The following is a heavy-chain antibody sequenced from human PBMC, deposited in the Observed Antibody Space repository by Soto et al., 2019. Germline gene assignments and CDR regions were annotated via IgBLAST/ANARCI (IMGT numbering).Heavy chain of an antibody. Sequence: TSETLSLTCTVSGGSINTGAYYWGWIRQSPGKGLEWIGSIYYSGTTYYNPSLESRVTMSVDTSKNQFSLRLTSVTAADTTVYYCARQNTGHNWFGPWGQGTLVTVSS. CDR2: IYYSGTT. D-gene: IGHD4-17*01. J-gene: IGHJ5*02. V-gene: IGHV4-39*01. CDR1: GGSINTGAYY. CDR3: ARQNTGHNWFGP.